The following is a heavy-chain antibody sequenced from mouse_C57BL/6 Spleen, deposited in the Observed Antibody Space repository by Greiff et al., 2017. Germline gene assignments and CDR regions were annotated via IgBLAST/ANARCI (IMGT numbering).Heavy chain of an antibody. CDR2: IRSKSNNYAT. CDR1: GFSFNTYA. Sequence: DVKLVESGGGLVQPKGSLKLSCAASGFSFNTYAMNWVRQAPGKGLEWVARIRSKSNNYATYYADSVKDRFTISRDDSESMLYLQMNNLKTKDTSMYYCVAFYAMDYWGQGTSVTVSS. V-gene: IGHV10-1*01. J-gene: IGHJ4*01. CDR3: VAFYAMDY.